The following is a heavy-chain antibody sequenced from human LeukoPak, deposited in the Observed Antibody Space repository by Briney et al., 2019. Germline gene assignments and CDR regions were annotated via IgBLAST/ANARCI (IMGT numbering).Heavy chain of an antibody. CDR1: GYSFTSYW. J-gene: IGHJ4*02. Sequence: GESLKISCKGSGYSFTSYWIGWVRQMPGKGLEWMGIIYPGDSDTRYSPSFQGQVTISADKSISTAYMQWSSLKASDTAMYYCARSSNYYGSGSYGAGVDYWGQGTLVTVSS. CDR3: ARSSNYYGSGSYGAGVDY. CDR2: IYPGDSDT. D-gene: IGHD3-10*01. V-gene: IGHV5-51*01.